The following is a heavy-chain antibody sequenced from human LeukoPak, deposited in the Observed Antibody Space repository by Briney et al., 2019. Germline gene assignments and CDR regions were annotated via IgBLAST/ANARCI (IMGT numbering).Heavy chain of an antibody. CDR2: ISDSRGT. V-gene: IGHV4-39*01. CDR1: GGYIRSSNDY. Sequence: SETLSLTCTVSGGYIRSSNDYWGWIRQPPGKGLEWIGTISDSRGTYYTPSLKSRVAISVDTSKNQFSLKLSSVTAADTAVYYCARVSWELSYYYYMDVWGKGTTVTVSS. CDR3: ARVSWELSYYYYMDV. D-gene: IGHD1-26*01. J-gene: IGHJ6*03.